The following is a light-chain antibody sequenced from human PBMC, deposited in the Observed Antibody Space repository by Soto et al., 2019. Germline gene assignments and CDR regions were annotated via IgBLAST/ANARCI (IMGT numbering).Light chain of an antibody. CDR2: KAS. J-gene: IGKJ1*01. CDR1: QSSSSW. Sequence: DIQMTQSPSTLSASVGDRVTITCRASQSSSSWLAWYQQKPGKAPKVLIYKASNLQSGVPSRFSGSGSGTDFTLTISSLQPDDFATYYCQQCNSYPPPFGQGTTVDIK. V-gene: IGKV1-5*03. CDR3: QQCNSYPPP.